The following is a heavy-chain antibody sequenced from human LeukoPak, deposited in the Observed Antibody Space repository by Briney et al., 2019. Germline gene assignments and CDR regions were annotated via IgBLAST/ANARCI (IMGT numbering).Heavy chain of an antibody. CDR3: ARDLGIAVAGSYYYYYGMDV. V-gene: IGHV3-48*02. Sequence: GGSLRLSCAASGFTFSSYSMNWVRQAPGKGLEWVSYISSSSSTIYYADSVKGRFTISRDNAKNSLYLQMNSLRDEDTAVYYCARDLGIAVAGSYYYYYGMDVWGQGTTVTVSS. CDR1: GFTFSSYS. D-gene: IGHD6-19*01. J-gene: IGHJ6*02. CDR2: ISSSSSTI.